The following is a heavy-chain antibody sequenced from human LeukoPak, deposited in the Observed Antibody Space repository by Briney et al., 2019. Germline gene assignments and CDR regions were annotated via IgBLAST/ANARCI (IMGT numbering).Heavy chain of an antibody. D-gene: IGHD3-10*01. CDR1: GYTFTGYY. CDR3: ARVWVRGVTIDY. Sequence: GASVSVSCKASGYTFTGYYMHWVRQAPGQGLEGMGWINPKRGGTNYAQKFQGRVTMTRHTSISTAYMELSRLRSDDTAVYYCARVWVRGVTIDYWGQGTLVTVSS. V-gene: IGHV1-2*02. CDR2: INPKRGGT. J-gene: IGHJ4*02.